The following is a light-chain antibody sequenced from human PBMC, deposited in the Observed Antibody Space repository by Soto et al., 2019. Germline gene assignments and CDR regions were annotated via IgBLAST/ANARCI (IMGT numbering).Light chain of an antibody. Sequence: DIQMTQSPASLSASVGDRVTITCRASRTIYTYLNWYQQRPGQPPQLLIYVASSLQSGVPSRFNGGGFGTDFTLTISSLQHEEFATYYCLQTYNTPHTFGRGTRLAVK. J-gene: IGKJ2*01. CDR3: LQTYNTPHT. CDR1: RTIYTY. CDR2: VAS. V-gene: IGKV1-39*01.